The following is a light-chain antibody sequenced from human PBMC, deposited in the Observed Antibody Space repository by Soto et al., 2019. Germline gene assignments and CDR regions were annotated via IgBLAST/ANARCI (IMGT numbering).Light chain of an antibody. CDR3: QQYGSSRFT. CDR2: GAS. V-gene: IGKV3-20*01. J-gene: IGKJ3*01. CDR1: QSIRSSY. Sequence: EIVLTQSPGTLSLSPGERATLSCRASQSIRSSYLAWYQQKPGQAPRLLVYGASSRATGIPDRFSGSGSGTDFTLTISRLEPEAFAVYYCQQYGSSRFTFGPGTKVDIK.